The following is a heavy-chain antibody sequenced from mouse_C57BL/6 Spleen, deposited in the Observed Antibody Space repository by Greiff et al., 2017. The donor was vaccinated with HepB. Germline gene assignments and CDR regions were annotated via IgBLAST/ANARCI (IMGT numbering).Heavy chain of an antibody. Sequence: VKLQQSGPELVKPGASVKISCKASGYAFSSSWMNWVKQRPGKGLEWIGRIYPGDGDTNYNGKFKGKATLTADKSSSTAYMQLSSLTSEDSAVYFCARSFLRWYFDVWGTGTTVTVSS. CDR2: IYPGDGDT. J-gene: IGHJ1*03. V-gene: IGHV1-82*01. CDR1: GYAFSSSW. CDR3: ARSFLRWYFDV.